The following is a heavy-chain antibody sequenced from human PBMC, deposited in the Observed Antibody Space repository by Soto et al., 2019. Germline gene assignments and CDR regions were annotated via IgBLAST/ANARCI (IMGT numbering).Heavy chain of an antibody. CDR1: GYILTKDK. CDR2: INGDNGNT. CDR3: AREVGYGDFLD. D-gene: IGHD4-17*01. Sequence: QVQLVQSGAEVKKPGASVKVSCKASGYILTKDKVHWVRQAPGQGLEWMGWINGDNGNTQYSQKFQGSVSFTRDTSANTAYMELVSLTSEDTAVYYCAREVGYGDFLDWGQGTLVTVSS. J-gene: IGHJ4*02. V-gene: IGHV1-3*01.